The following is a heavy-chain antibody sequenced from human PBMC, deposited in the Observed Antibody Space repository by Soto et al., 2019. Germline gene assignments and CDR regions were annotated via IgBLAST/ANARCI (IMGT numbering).Heavy chain of an antibody. Sequence: PGGSLRLSCAASGFTFSSYSMNWVRQAPGKGLEWVSYISSSSSTIYYADSVKGRFTISRDNAKNSLYPQMNSLRDEDTAVYYCARDREIWFGELLSYYYYGMDVWGQGTTVTVSS. V-gene: IGHV3-48*02. CDR2: ISSSSSTI. D-gene: IGHD3-10*01. CDR1: GFTFSSYS. J-gene: IGHJ6*02. CDR3: ARDREIWFGELLSYYYYGMDV.